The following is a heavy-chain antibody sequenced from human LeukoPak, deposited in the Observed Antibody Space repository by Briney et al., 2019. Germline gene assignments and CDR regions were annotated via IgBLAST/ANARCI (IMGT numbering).Heavy chain of an antibody. CDR2: INPSGGST. CDR3: ARAGYYYDSSGYYRYFDY. CDR1: GYTFTSYY. J-gene: IGHJ4*02. D-gene: IGHD3-22*01. V-gene: IGHV1-46*01. Sequence: ASVKVSCKASGYTFTSYYMHWVRQAPGQGLEWMGIINPSGGSTSYAQKFQGRVTMTTDTSTSTAYMELRSLRSDDTAVYYCARAGYYYDSSGYYRYFDYWGQGTLVTVSS.